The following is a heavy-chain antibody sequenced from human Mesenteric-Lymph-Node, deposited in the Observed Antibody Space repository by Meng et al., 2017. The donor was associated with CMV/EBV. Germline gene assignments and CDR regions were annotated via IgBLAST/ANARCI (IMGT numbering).Heavy chain of an antibody. D-gene: IGHD2-8*02. CDR3: ARDTGGDYAMDV. J-gene: IGHJ6*02. V-gene: IGHV4-39*07. CDR1: GGSISSSGYY. Sequence: SETLSLTCTVSGGSISSSGYYWGWVRQPPGKGLEWIGYIYYRGDAYYNPSLKSRVTISLDTSKNQVSLGLSSVTAADTAVYYCARDTGGDYAMDVWGQGTTVTVSS. CDR2: IYYRGDA.